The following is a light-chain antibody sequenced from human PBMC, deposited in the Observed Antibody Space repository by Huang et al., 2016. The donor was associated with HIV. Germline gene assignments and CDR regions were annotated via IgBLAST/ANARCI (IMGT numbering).Light chain of an antibody. CDR2: AAS. CDR3: QQFSSYSPLT. V-gene: IGKV1-9*01. J-gene: IGKJ4*01. CDR1: QGISNS. Sequence: IQLTQSPSSLSASVGDRVTITCRASQGISNSLVWYQQKPGRAPKLLIYAASPLQSGVTSRFSGSGSGTDFTLTISSLRPEDSATYYCQQFSSYSPLTFGGGTKVEIK.